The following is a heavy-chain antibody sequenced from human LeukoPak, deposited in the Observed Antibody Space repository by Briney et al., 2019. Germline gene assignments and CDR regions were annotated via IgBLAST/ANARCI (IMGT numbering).Heavy chain of an antibody. V-gene: IGHV3-7*01. D-gene: IGHD2/OR15-2a*01. CDR1: GFTFSSYW. Sequence: GGSLRLSCAASGFTFSSYWMSWVRQAPGKGLEWVANIKQDGSEKYYVDSVKGRFTISRDNAKNSLYLQMNSLRAEDTAVYYCARSIVIADTTRGFDYWGQGTLVTVSS. CDR2: IKQDGSEK. J-gene: IGHJ4*02. CDR3: ARSIVIADTTRGFDY.